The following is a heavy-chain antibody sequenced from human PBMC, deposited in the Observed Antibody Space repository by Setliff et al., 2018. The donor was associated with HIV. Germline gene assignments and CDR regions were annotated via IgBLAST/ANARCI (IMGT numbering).Heavy chain of an antibody. CDR2: ISAYNGNT. CDR3: ARSSAYYYDSSGYYTGDY. Sequence: ASVKVSCKASGYTFTSYGISWVRQAPGQGLEWMGWISAYNGNTNDAQKLQGRVTMTTDTSTSTAYMELRSLRSDDTAVYYCARSSAYYYDSSGYYTGDYWGQGTLVTVSS. D-gene: IGHD3-22*01. CDR1: GYTFTSYG. V-gene: IGHV1-18*01. J-gene: IGHJ4*02.